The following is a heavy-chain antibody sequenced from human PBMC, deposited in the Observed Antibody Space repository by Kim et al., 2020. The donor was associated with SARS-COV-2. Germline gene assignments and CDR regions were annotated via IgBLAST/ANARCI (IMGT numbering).Heavy chain of an antibody. Sequence: VKGRFTISRDNSKNTLYLQMNNLRAEETAVYYCAKEAWFGELVTYYGMDVWGQGTTVTVSS. CDR3: AKEAWFGELVTYYGMDV. J-gene: IGHJ6*02. D-gene: IGHD3-10*01. V-gene: IGHV3-30*02.